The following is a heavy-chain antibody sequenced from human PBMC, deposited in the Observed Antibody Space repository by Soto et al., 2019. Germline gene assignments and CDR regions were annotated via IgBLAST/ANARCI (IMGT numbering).Heavy chain of an antibody. D-gene: IGHD6-13*01. V-gene: IGHV4-59*08. CDR1: GGSISSYY. CDR2: IYYSGST. CDR3: ARHSEIIAAADYFDY. J-gene: IGHJ4*02. Sequence: SETLSLTCTVAGGSISSYYWSWTRQPPGKGLEWIGYIYYSGSTNYNPSLKSRVTISVDTSKNQFSLKLSSVTAADTAVYYCARHSEIIAAADYFDYWGQGTLVTVSS.